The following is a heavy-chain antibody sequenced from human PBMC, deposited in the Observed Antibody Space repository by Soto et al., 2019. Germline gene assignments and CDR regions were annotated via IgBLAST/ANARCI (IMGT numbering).Heavy chain of an antibody. CDR3: XSRTGTNERYYYYGMDV. J-gene: IGHJ6*02. V-gene: IGHV5-10-1*01. CDR1: GYRFTVYW. Sequence: PGESLKISCKGSGYRFTVYWISWVRQMPGKGLEWMGRIDPSDSYTNYSPSFQGHVTISADKSISTAYLQWSSLKASDTAMYYCXSRTGTNERYYYYGMDVWGQGTTVTVSS. D-gene: IGHD1-7*01. CDR2: IDPSDSYT.